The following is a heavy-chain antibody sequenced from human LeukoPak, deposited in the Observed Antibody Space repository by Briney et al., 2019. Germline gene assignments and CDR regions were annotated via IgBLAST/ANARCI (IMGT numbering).Heavy chain of an antibody. V-gene: IGHV1-18*01. CDR3: AREFGVVISRYYYYGMDV. D-gene: IGHD3-3*01. J-gene: IGHJ6*02. Sequence: GASVKVSCKASGYTFTSYGISWVRQAPGQGLEWMGWNSAYNGNTNYAQKLQGRVTMTTDTSTSTAYMELRSLRSDDTAVYYCAREFGVVISRYYYYGMDVWGQGTTVTVSS. CDR2: NSAYNGNT. CDR1: GYTFTSYG.